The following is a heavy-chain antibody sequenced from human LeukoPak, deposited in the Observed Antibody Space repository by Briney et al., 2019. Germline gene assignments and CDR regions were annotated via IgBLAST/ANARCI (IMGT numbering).Heavy chain of an antibody. Sequence: SETLSLTCAVYGGSFSGYYWSWIRQPPGKGLERIGEINHSGSTNYNPSLKSRVTISVDTSKNQFSLKLSSVTAADTAVYYCARAPGYSSSWYNYWGQGTLVTVSS. V-gene: IGHV4-34*01. CDR3: ARAPGYSSSWYNY. CDR2: INHSGST. D-gene: IGHD6-13*01. CDR1: GGSFSGYY. J-gene: IGHJ4*02.